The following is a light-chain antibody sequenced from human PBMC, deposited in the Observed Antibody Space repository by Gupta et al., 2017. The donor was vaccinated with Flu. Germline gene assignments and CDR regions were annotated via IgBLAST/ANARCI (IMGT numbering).Light chain of an antibody. V-gene: IGKV1-33*01. J-gene: IGKJ4*01. Sequence: GDRVTITCQASHNISNYVNWYQQKPGKAPKLLIYEASNLETGAPSRFSGGGSGTHFIFTISSLRPEDIATYYCQQDDSLPLTFGGGAKVEI. CDR2: EAS. CDR1: HNISNY. CDR3: QQDDSLPLT.